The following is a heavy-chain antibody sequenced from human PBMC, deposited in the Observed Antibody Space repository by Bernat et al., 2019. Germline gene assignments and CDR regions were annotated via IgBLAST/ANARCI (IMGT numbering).Heavy chain of an antibody. CDR1: GFTFSSYS. CDR2: ISSSSDYI. J-gene: IGHJ3*02. D-gene: IGHD2-15*01. V-gene: IGHV3-21*01. CDR3: ARDGRYCSGGSCYGAFDI. Sequence: EVQLVESGGGLVKPGGSLRLSCAASGFTFSSYSMNWVRQAPGEGLEWVSSISSSSDYIYYTDSVKGRFTISRDNAKNSLYLQMNSLRAEDTAVYYCARDGRYCSGGSCYGAFDIWGQGTMVTVSS.